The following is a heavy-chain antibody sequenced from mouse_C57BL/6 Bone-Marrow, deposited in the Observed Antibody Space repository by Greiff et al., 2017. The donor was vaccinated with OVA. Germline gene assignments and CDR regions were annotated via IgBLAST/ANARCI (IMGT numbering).Heavy chain of an antibody. Sequence: VQLKESGAELVRPGASVKLSCTASGFNIKDDYMHWVKQRPEQGLEWIGWIDPENGDTEYASKFQGKATITADTSSNTAYLQLSSLTSEETAVYYCTTGSTMVTDYWGQGTTLTVSS. CDR3: TTGSTMVTDY. D-gene: IGHD2-2*01. CDR2: IDPENGDT. J-gene: IGHJ2*01. CDR1: GFNIKDDY. V-gene: IGHV14-4*01.